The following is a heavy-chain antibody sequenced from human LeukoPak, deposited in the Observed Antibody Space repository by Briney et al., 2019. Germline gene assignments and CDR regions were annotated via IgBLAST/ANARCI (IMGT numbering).Heavy chain of an antibody. V-gene: IGHV3-30-3*01. CDR3: VRDKVVAAAGTFRFDP. CDR2: ISYDGSNK. J-gene: IGHJ5*02. D-gene: IGHD6-13*01. CDR1: GFTFSSYA. Sequence: GGSLRLSCAASGFTFSSYAMHWVRQAPGKGLEWVAVISYDGSNKYYADSVKGRFTISRDNSKNTLYLQMNSLRAEDTAVYYCVRDKVVAAAGTFRFDPWGQGTLVTVSS.